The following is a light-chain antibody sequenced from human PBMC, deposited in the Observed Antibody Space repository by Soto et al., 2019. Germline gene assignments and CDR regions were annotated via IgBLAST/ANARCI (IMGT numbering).Light chain of an antibody. CDR3: LQDYNYPRT. CDR1: QGIRND. J-gene: IGKJ1*01. Sequence: AIQMTQSPSSLSASVGDRVTITCRASQGIRNDLGWYQQKPGKAPKLLIYAASSLQSGVPSRFSGSGSGTDITLTISSLQPEDFAPYYCLQDYNYPRTFGQGTKVEIK. CDR2: AAS. V-gene: IGKV1-6*01.